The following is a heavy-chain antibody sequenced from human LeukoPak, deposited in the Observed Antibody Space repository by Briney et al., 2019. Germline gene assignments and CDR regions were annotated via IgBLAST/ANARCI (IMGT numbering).Heavy chain of an antibody. J-gene: IGHJ5*02. Sequence: PGGSLRLSCAASGFTFSDYYMSWIRQAPGKGLEWVSHISSSSSYTNYADSVKGRFTISRDNSKNTLFLQMNSLRAEDTAVSYCARAQKYSFDPWGQGTLVTVSS. CDR3: ARAQKYSFDP. CDR2: ISSSSSYT. V-gene: IGHV3-11*06. CDR1: GFTFSDYY.